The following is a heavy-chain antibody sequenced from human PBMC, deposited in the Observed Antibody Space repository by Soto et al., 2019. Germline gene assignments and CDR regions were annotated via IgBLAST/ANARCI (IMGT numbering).Heavy chain of an antibody. Sequence: ASVKVSCKASGFTFTNYGISWVRQAPGQGLEWMGWISAYKGNTNYAQKFQGRVTMTTDTSTSTAYLELRSLRSDDMAVYFYASRSGQLPYYFDYWGQGTQVTVSS. CDR2: ISAYKGNT. CDR1: GFTFTNYG. CDR3: ASRSGQLPYYFDY. V-gene: IGHV1-18*03. D-gene: IGHD6-6*01. J-gene: IGHJ4*02.